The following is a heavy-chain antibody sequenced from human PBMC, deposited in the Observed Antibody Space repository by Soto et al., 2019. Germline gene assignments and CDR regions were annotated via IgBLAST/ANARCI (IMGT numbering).Heavy chain of an antibody. J-gene: IGHJ4*02. V-gene: IGHV3-23*01. D-gene: IGHD2-15*01. CDR2: IHGIGVGGGP. Sequence: GGSLRLSSAASGFSLSRQAMSWVRQSTGKGLEWVSAIHGIGVGGGPYYADSVKGRFTISTDNSENTLYLQMSSLRAEDTAIYYCAKYLAKDSSSIFDSWGQGTLVTVSS. CDR3: AKYLAKDSSSIFDS. CDR1: GFSLSRQA.